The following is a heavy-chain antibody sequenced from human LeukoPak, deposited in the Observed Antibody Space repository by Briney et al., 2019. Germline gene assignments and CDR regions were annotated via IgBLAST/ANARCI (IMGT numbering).Heavy chain of an antibody. CDR3: VRWSPSTVTYDY. Sequence: GGSLRLSCAASGFTFNDYHMSWIRQSPGKGLEWTAYVSSSGIIKYYPDSVKGRFTISRDNAKNSLSLQMNSLTAEDTAVYYCVRWSPSTVTYDYWGHGTLVTVSS. V-gene: IGHV3-11*01. CDR2: VSSSGIIK. CDR1: GFTFNDYH. D-gene: IGHD4-17*01. J-gene: IGHJ4*01.